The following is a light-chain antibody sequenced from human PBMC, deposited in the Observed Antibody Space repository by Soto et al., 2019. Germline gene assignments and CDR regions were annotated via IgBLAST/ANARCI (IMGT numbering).Light chain of an antibody. J-gene: IGKJ1*01. CDR1: QGIRND. V-gene: IGKV1-6*01. Sequence: AIQMTQSPSSLTASVGDRVTITCRASQGIRNDLGWYQQKPGKAPKLLIYAASSLQSGVPSRFSGSGSGTDFTLTSSSLQPEHFATYYCLQDYNYPWTFGQGTKVEI. CDR3: LQDYNYPWT. CDR2: AAS.